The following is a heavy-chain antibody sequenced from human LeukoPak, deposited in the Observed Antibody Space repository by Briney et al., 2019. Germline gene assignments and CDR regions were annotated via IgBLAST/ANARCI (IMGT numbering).Heavy chain of an antibody. D-gene: IGHD3-3*01. V-gene: IGHV4-4*09. CDR1: GGSISSYY. J-gene: IGHJ2*01. Sequence: SETLSLTCTVSGGSISSYYWSWIRQPPRKGLEWIGYIYTTGSTDYNPSLKSRVTISVDTSKNQLSLNLSSGTAADTAVYYCARRGTIFGPESLWGRGTLVTVSS. CDR2: IYTTGST. CDR3: ARRGTIFGPESL.